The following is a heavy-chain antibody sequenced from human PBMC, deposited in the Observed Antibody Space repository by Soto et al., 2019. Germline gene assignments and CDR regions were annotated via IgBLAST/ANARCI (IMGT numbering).Heavy chain of an antibody. CDR2: IKSKTDGGTT. Sequence: EVQLVESGGGLVKPGGSLRLSCAASGFTFSNAWMSWVRQAPGKGLEWVGRIKSKTDGGTTDYAAPVKGRFTISRDDSKNTLYLQMNSLKTEDTAVYYYTLVVVVAASEYFQHWGQGTLVTVSS. J-gene: IGHJ1*01. CDR1: GFTFSNAW. CDR3: TLVVVVAASEYFQH. V-gene: IGHV3-15*01. D-gene: IGHD2-15*01.